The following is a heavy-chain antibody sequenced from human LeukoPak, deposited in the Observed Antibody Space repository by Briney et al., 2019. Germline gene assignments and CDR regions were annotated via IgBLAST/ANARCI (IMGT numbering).Heavy chain of an antibody. D-gene: IGHD6-19*01. V-gene: IGHV1-69*05. Sequence: EASVKVSCKASGGTFSSYAISWVRQAPGQGLEWMGGIIPIFGTANYAQKFQGRVTITTDESTSTAYMELSSLRSEDTAVYYCARDLYGYSSGWFAYWGQGTLVTVSS. CDR2: IIPIFGTA. CDR1: GGTFSSYA. J-gene: IGHJ5*01. CDR3: ARDLYGYSSGWFAY.